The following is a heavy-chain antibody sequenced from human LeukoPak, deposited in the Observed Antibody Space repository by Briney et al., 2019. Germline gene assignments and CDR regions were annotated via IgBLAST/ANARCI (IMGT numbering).Heavy chain of an antibody. V-gene: IGHV3-23*01. CDR3: AVVVAATSFDY. CDR2: ISGSGGST. J-gene: IGHJ4*02. Sequence: GGSLRLSCAASGFTFGSYAMSWVRQAPGKGLEWVSAISGSGGSTYYADSVKGRFTISRDNSKNTLYLQMNSLRAEDTAVYYCAVVVAATSFDYWGQGTLVTVSS. D-gene: IGHD2-15*01. CDR1: GFTFGSYA.